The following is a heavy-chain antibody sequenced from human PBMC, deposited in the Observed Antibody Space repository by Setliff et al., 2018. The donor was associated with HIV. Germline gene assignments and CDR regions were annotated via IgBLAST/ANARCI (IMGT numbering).Heavy chain of an antibody. CDR3: ASGENLQPRMDV. CDR2: IMPIFGTV. Sequence: SVKVSCKASGGTFNSYAFSWVRQAPGQGLEWMAGIMPIFGTVSHSQKFQGRVRISTDESTNTVYMELTSLRSEDTAVYYCASGENLQPRMDVWGQGTTVTVSS. J-gene: IGHJ6*02. CDR1: GGTFNSYA. D-gene: IGHD5-18*01. V-gene: IGHV1-69*05.